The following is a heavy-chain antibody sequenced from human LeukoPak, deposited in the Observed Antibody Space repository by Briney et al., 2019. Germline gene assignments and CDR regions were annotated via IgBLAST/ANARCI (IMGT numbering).Heavy chain of an antibody. D-gene: IGHD3-10*01. CDR2: TYTSGST. CDR3: ARDSSLSGWFDP. Sequence: SETLSLTCTVSGGSISSGSYYWRWIRQPAGTGPERVGRTYTSGSTIYNPSLESRVTISLDTSKNQFSLKLSSVTAADTAVYYCARDSSLSGWFDPWGQGTLVTVSS. CDR1: GGSISSGSYY. J-gene: IGHJ5*02. V-gene: IGHV4-61*02.